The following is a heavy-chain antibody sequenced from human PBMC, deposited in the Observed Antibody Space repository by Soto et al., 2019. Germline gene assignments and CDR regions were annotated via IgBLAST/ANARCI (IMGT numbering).Heavy chain of an antibody. D-gene: IGHD5-12*01. CDR1: GFTFSSYW. CDR3: ARGLSGYYGFDY. V-gene: IGHV3-74*01. J-gene: IGHJ4*02. Sequence: EVQLVESGGGLDQFGGSLRLSCAASGFTFSSYWMHWVRQVPGKGLVWVSRIKGDETNTGYADSVKGRFTISRDNVKNTLYLQMNSLRPEDTAVYYCARGLSGYYGFDYWGQGTLVTVSS. CDR2: IKGDETNT.